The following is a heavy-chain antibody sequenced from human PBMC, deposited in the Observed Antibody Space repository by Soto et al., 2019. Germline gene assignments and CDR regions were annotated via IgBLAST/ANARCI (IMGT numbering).Heavy chain of an antibody. J-gene: IGHJ3*02. D-gene: IGHD3-3*01. CDR3: ARLALRFHGAFDI. CDR1: GGSFSGYY. CDR2: INHSGST. Sequence: SETLSLTCAVYGGSFSGYYWSWIRQPPGKGLEGIGEINHSGSTNYNPSLKSRVTMSVDTSKNQFSLKLSSVTAADTAVYYCARLALRFHGAFDIWGQGTMVTVSS. V-gene: IGHV4-34*01.